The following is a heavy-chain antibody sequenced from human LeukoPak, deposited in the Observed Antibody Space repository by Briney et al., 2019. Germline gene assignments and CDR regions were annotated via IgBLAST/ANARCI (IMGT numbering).Heavy chain of an antibody. J-gene: IGHJ4*02. V-gene: IGHV1-2*02. D-gene: IGHD3/OR15-3a*01. Sequence: ASVKVSCKASGYTFTGYYMHWVRQAPGQGLEWMGWINLNSGGTNYAQKFQGRVTMTRDTSISTAYMELSRLRSDDTAVYYCARVWRSSSSSLIFVYWGQGTLVTVSS. CDR1: GYTFTGYY. CDR2: INLNSGGT. CDR3: ARVWRSSSSSLIFVY.